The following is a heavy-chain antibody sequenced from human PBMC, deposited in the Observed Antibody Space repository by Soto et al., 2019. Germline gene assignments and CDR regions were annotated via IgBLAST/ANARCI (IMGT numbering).Heavy chain of an antibody. J-gene: IGHJ5*02. Sequence: PGGSLRLSCAASGFTFSSYSMNWVRQAPGKGLEWVSYISSSSSTIYYADSVKGRFTISRDNAKNSLYLQMNSLRAEDTAVYYCARDNCISTSCYRLYNWFDPWGQGTLVTVSS. CDR1: GFTFSSYS. CDR2: ISSSSSTI. V-gene: IGHV3-48*01. D-gene: IGHD2-2*01. CDR3: ARDNCISTSCYRLYNWFDP.